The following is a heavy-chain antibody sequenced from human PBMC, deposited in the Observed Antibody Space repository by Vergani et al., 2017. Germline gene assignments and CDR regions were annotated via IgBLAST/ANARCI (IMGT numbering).Heavy chain of an antibody. J-gene: IGHJ6*02. V-gene: IGHV1-69*13. Sequence: QVQLVQSGAEVKKPGSSVKVSCKASGGTFSSYAISWVRQAPGQGLEWMGRIIPIFGTANYAQKFQGRVTITADESTSTAYMELSSLRSEDTAVYYCARVVGNTKGYCYYGMDVWGQGTTVTVSS. D-gene: IGHD3-22*01. CDR2: IIPIFGTA. CDR1: GGTFSSYA. CDR3: ARVVGNTKGYCYYGMDV.